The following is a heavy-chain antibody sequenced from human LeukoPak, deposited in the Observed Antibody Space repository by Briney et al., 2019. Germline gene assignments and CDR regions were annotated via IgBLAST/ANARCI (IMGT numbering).Heavy chain of an antibody. J-gene: IGHJ4*02. D-gene: IGHD6-19*01. CDR2: ISPGGQTT. CDR3: AVGRDIRVAGPGGYFDY. CDR1: GFTFSYYH. Sequence: GGSLRLSCAASGFTFSYYHMNWIRQAPGRGLECISYISPGGQTTYFADSVKGRVTLSRDNAENSLSLQMNSLTPDDTDVYFCAVGRDIRVAGPGGYFDYWGQGTLVAVSS. V-gene: IGHV3-11*01.